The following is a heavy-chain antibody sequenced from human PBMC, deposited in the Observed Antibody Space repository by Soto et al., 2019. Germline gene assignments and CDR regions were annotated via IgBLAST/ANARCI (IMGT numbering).Heavy chain of an antibody. J-gene: IGHJ4*02. D-gene: IGHD5-12*01. Sequence: GGSLRLSCAASGFTFSSYGMHCVRQAPCKGLEWVAVISYDGSNKYYADSVKGRFTISRDNSKNTLYLQMNSLRAEDTAVYYCAKSGWLQLRGYFDYWGQGTMVTVSS. CDR1: GFTFSSYG. V-gene: IGHV3-30*18. CDR2: ISYDGSNK. CDR3: AKSGWLQLRGYFDY.